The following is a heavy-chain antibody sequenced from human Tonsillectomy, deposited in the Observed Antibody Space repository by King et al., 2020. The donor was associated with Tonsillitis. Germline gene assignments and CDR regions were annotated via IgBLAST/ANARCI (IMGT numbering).Heavy chain of an antibody. V-gene: IGHV4-59*01. CDR3: ARDNGGIPNHYYFYYMDV. CDR2: VYYSWTT. D-gene: IGHD2-15*01. Sequence: VQLQESGPGLVKPSETLSLTCSVSGGSTSSYYWSWIRQPPGKGLEWIGYVYYSWTTNSNPSLKSRVTMSIDTSKNQISLNLRSVTAADTAVYYCARDNGGIPNHYYFYYMDVWGKGTTVTVSS. CDR1: GGSTSSYY. J-gene: IGHJ6*03.